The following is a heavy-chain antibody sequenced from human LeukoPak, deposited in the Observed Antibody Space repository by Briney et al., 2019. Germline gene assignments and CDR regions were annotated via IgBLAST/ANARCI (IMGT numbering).Heavy chain of an antibody. J-gene: IGHJ4*02. D-gene: IGHD2-2*01. Sequence: PGGSLRLSCAPSGFTFSSYWMSWVRQAPGRGLEWVANIKQDGSEKYYVDSVKGRFTISRDNAKNSLYLQMNSLRAEDTAVYYCARGEYFLDIVVVPAAKRRSFDYWGQGTLVTVSS. CDR2: IKQDGSEK. V-gene: IGHV3-7*01. CDR3: ARGEYFLDIVVVPAAKRRSFDY. CDR1: GFTFSSYW.